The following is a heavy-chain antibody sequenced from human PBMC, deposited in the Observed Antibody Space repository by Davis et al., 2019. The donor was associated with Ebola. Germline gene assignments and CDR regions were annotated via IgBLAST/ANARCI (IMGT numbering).Heavy chain of an antibody. CDR3: AKSGGFDFWSGYYNWFDP. Sequence: GESLKISCAASGFTFSSYAMSRVRQAPGKGLEWVSAISGSGGSTYYADSVKGRFTISRDNSKNTLYLQMNSLRAEDTAVYYCAKSGGFDFWSGYYNWFDPWGQGTLVTVSS. CDR2: ISGSGGST. D-gene: IGHD3-3*01. J-gene: IGHJ5*02. V-gene: IGHV3-23*01. CDR1: GFTFSSYA.